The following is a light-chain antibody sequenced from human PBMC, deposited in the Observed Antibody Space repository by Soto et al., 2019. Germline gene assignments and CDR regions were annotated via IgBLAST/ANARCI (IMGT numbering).Light chain of an antibody. CDR1: QTVNNNY. CDR2: GAS. CDR3: QQYGSSPGT. J-gene: IGKJ1*01. V-gene: IGKV3-20*01. Sequence: ELVLTQSPGTLSLSPGERATLSCRASQTVNNNYLAWYQQIPGQAPRLLISGASGRATGTPDRFSGSASGTDFTLTISRLESEDFAVYYCQQYGSSPGTFGQGTKVDIK.